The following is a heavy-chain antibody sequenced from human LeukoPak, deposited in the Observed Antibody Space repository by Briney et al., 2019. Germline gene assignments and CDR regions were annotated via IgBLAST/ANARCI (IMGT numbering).Heavy chain of an antibody. CDR1: GFTFSNYA. J-gene: IGHJ4*02. D-gene: IGHD3-10*01. Sequence: PGGSLRLSCSASGFTFSNYAMHWVRQTPGKGLEYVSAISSNGDITNYADSVKGRFTISRDNSKNTLFLQMSSLRTEDTAVYYCVKRATSGSGVTYDSWGQGTLVTVSS. V-gene: IGHV3-64D*06. CDR3: VKRATSGSGVTYDS. CDR2: ISSNGDIT.